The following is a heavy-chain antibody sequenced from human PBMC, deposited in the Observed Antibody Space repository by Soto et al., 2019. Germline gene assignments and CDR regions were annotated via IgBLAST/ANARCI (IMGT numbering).Heavy chain of an antibody. D-gene: IGHD3-16*02. CDR3: TTGGELYYDYVWGSYRPDFDY. Sequence: GGSLRLSCAASGFTFSNAWMNWVCQAPGKGLEWVGRIKSKTDGGTTDYAAPVKGRFTISRDDSKNTLYLQMNSLKTGDPAVYYCTTGGELYYDYVWGSYRPDFDYWGQGTLVTVSS. CDR1: GFTFSNAW. J-gene: IGHJ4*02. V-gene: IGHV3-15*07. CDR2: IKSKTDGGTT.